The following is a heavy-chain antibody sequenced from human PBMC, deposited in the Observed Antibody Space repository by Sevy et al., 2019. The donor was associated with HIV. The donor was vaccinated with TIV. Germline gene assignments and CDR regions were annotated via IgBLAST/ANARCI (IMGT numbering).Heavy chain of an antibody. Sequence: GGSLRLSCAASGLTFSSYAMSWVRQAPGKGLEWVSGISGGGGSTYYADYAKGRFTISRDNSKNTLYLQMNSLRAEDTAVYHCANGTGYDPRDAFDVWGQGTMVTVSS. CDR1: GLTFSSYA. CDR3: ANGTGYDPRDAFDV. CDR2: ISGGGGST. J-gene: IGHJ3*01. D-gene: IGHD5-12*01. V-gene: IGHV3-23*01.